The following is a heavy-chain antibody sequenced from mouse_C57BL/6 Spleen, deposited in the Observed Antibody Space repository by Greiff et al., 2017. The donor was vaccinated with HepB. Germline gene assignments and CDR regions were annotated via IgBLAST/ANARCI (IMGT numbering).Heavy chain of an antibody. CDR2: IDPSDSYT. J-gene: IGHJ4*01. V-gene: IGHV1-69*01. CDR3: ARIEPYYYAMDY. Sequence: VKLQQPGAELVMPGASVKLSCKASGYTFTSYWMHWVKQRPGQGLEWIGEIDPSDSYTNYNQKFKGKSTLTVDKSSSTAYMQRSSLTSEDSAVYYCARIEPYYYAMDYWGQGTSVTVSS. CDR1: GYTFTSYW.